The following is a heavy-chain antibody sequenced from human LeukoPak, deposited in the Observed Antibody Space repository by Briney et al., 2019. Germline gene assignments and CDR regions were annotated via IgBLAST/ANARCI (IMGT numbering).Heavy chain of an antibody. V-gene: IGHV3-30*02. Sequence: GGSLRLSCAASGFTFSTYSMNWVRQAPGKGLEWVAFIRYDGSNKYYADSVKGRFTISRDNSKNTLYLQMNSLRAEDTAVYYCAKSSSGSYYPDFDYWGQGTLVTVSS. D-gene: IGHD1-26*01. CDR3: AKSSSGSYYPDFDY. CDR2: IRYDGSNK. CDR1: GFTFSTYS. J-gene: IGHJ4*02.